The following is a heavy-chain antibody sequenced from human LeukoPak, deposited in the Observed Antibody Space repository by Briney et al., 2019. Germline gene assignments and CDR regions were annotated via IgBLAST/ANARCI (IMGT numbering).Heavy chain of an antibody. CDR2: IYPRVSET. CDR3: ARQTSAWYEDNWFDS. J-gene: IGHJ5*01. D-gene: IGHD6-19*01. V-gene: IGHV5-51*01. CDR1: GYDFTKYW. Sequence: GESLKISCKASGYDFTKYWIGWVREMPGNGLEWMGIIYPRVSETKYSPSFQGQVTISADKSITTAYLLWSSLKASDSAMYYCARQTSAWYEDNWFDSWGQGTLVTVSS.